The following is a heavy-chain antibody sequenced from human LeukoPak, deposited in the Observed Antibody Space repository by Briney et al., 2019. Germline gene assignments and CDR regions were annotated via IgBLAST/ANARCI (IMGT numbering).Heavy chain of an antibody. J-gene: IGHJ5*02. Sequence: SETLSLTCTVYGESINSYYWSWIRQTPGKGLEWIGYIYYSGSTNYNPSLKSRVTMSIDTSKNQFSLKLTSVTAANTAVYYCTREGKTIAAPTTSGQGTLVPVSP. CDR2: IYYSGST. CDR1: GESINSYY. D-gene: IGHD6-13*01. V-gene: IGHV4-59*01. CDR3: TREGKTIAAPTT.